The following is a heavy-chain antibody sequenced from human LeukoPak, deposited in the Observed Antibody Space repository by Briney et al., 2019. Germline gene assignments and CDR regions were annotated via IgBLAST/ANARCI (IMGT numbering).Heavy chain of an antibody. J-gene: IGHJ4*02. CDR3: ARDQRYDSSGQYIHRALRRFDY. CDR2: IYYSGNT. Sequence: SETLSLTCTVSGVSISSSNSYWGWIRQPPGKGLEWIGSIYYSGNTYYNASLKSQVSISIDTSKNQFSLKLSSVTAADTAVYYCARDQRYDSSGQYIHRALRRFDYWGQGTLVTVSS. CDR1: GVSISSSNSY. D-gene: IGHD3-22*01. V-gene: IGHV4-39*02.